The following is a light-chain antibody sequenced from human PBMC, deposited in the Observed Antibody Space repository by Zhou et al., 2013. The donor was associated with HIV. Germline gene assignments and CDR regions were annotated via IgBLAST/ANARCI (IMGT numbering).Light chain of an antibody. J-gene: IGKJ3*01. CDR3: QQHDTLPLT. Sequence: DIQMTQSPSSLSAYVGDRVIITCQASQDISNYINWYQQKPGKAPKLLIYEGSNLETGVPSRFSGSGSGTDFTFTISSLQPEDIAVYYCQQHDTLPLTFGPGTKWISN. V-gene: IGKV1-33*01. CDR1: QDISNY. CDR2: EGS.